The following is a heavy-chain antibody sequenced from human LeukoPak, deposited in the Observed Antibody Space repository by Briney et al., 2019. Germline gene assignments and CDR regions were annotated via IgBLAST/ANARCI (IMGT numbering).Heavy chain of an antibody. V-gene: IGHV3-23*01. CDR3: ANPSIYLDFWSGSYYFDY. D-gene: IGHD3-3*01. J-gene: IGHJ4*02. CDR2: ISGSGGST. Sequence: GGSLRLSCAASGCTFSCYTMSWGGQAPGKGLEWVSAISGSGGSTYYADSVKGRFTISRDNSKNTLYLQMNSLRAEDTAVYYCANPSIYLDFWSGSYYFDYWGQGTLVTVSS. CDR1: GCTFSCYT.